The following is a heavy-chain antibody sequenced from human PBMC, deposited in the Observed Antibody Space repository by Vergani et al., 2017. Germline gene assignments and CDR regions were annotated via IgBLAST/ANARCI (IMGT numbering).Heavy chain of an antibody. J-gene: IGHJ4*02. CDR3: ARDPDIVASILNY. CDR2: IRFDGRNE. D-gene: IGHD5-12*01. Sequence: VQLLESGGDLVQPGGSLRLSCTASGFTFTVYGMHWVRQAPGKGLEWVTYIRFDGRNEYYADSVMGRFTISRDNSKNTVHLQMNSLRAEDTGVYYCARDPDIVASILNYWGQGTLVTVSS. CDR1: GFTFTVYG. V-gene: IGHV3-30*02.